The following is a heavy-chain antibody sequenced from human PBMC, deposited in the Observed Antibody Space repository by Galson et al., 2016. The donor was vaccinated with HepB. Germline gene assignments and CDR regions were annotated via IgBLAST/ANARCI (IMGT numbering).Heavy chain of an antibody. CDR2: INPNNGDT. V-gene: IGHV1-2*02. CDR3: ARDLGRSPVLRAY. D-gene: IGHD7-27*01. J-gene: IGHJ4*02. Sequence: SVKVSCKASGYSFTDYYMHWVRQAPGQGLEWMGWINPNNGDTNCAQKFQGRVTMTRDTSISTAYLDLSRLRSDDTAVYYCARDLGRSPVLRAYWGQGTLVTVSS. CDR1: GYSFTDYY.